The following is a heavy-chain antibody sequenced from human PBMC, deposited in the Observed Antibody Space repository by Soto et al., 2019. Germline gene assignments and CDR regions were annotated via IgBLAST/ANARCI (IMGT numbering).Heavy chain of an antibody. CDR3: ARSVPTWLDWFDP. D-gene: IGHD6-19*01. Sequence: SETLSLTCTVSARSISSYYWRWIRQPAGKGLEWIGRIYTSGSTNYNPSLKSRVTMSVDTSKNQFSLKLSSVTAADTAVYYCARSVPTWLDWFDPWGQGTLVTVSS. V-gene: IGHV4-4*07. CDR1: ARSISSYY. CDR2: IYTSGST. J-gene: IGHJ5*02.